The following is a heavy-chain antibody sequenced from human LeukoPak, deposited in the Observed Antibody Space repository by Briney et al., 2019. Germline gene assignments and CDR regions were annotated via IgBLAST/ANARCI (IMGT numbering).Heavy chain of an antibody. D-gene: IGHD5-18*01. CDR1: GFAFNTYS. Sequence: GGSLRLSCAASGFAFNTYSMNWVRQAPGKGLEWVSGISWNSGSIGFADSVKGRFTISRDNAKNSLYLQMNSLRAEDTALYYCAKGRRGYSYAFDYWGQGTLVTVSS. CDR3: AKGRRGYSYAFDY. CDR2: ISWNSGSI. V-gene: IGHV3-9*01. J-gene: IGHJ4*02.